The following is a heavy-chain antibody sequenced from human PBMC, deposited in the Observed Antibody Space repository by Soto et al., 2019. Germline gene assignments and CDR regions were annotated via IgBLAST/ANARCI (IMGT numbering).Heavy chain of an antibody. Sequence: GGSLRLSCAASGFTFSSYSMNWVRQAPGKGLEWVSYISSSSSTIYYADSVKGRFTISRDNAKNSLYLQMNSLRDEDTAVYYCARYSQWLQPDYFYYCAQRTLDTVSS. CDR1: GFTFSSYS. CDR3: ARYSQWLQPDYFYY. J-gene: IGHJ1*01. CDR2: ISSSSSTI. D-gene: IGHD5-12*01. V-gene: IGHV3-48*02.